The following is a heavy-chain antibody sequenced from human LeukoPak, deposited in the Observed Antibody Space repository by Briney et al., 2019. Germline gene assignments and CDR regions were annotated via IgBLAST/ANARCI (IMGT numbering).Heavy chain of an antibody. Sequence: GGSLRLSCAASGFTFSDYSINWVRQAPGKGLEWVSSISSTGSYIYYADSVKGRFTISRDNAKNSLYLQMSSLRAEDTAVYYCARVPSAYCSSTSCEFDFWGQGTLVTVSS. CDR3: ARVPSAYCSSTSCEFDF. D-gene: IGHD2-2*01. CDR1: GFTFSDYS. V-gene: IGHV3-21*01. J-gene: IGHJ4*02. CDR2: ISSTGSYI.